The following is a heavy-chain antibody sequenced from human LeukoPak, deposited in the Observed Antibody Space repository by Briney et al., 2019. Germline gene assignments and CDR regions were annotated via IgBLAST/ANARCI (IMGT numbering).Heavy chain of an antibody. J-gene: IGHJ4*02. CDR1: GGSISSYY. D-gene: IGHD1-26*01. Sequence: SETLSLTCTVSGGSISSYYWSWIRQPPGKGLEWIGYIYYSGSTNYNPSLKSRVTISVDTSKNQFSLKLSSVTAADTAVYYCARYLATDAAGYYFDYWGQGTLVTVSS. CDR3: ARYLATDAAGYYFDY. CDR2: IYYSGST. V-gene: IGHV4-59*01.